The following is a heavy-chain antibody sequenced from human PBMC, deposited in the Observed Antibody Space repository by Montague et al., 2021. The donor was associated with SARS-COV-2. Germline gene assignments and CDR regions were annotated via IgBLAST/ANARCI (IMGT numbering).Heavy chain of an antibody. V-gene: IGHV4-39*07. CDR3: ARDTRIAMLVVVTRYGLDV. J-gene: IGHJ6*02. Sequence: SETLSLTCTVSGGSISSSSCYWGWIREPPGKGLEWIGSIYYTGSTYYXSSLKSRVTISVDTSKNQFSLKLSSVTAADTAVYYCARDTRIAMLVVVTRYGLDVWGQGTTVTVSS. D-gene: IGHD3-22*01. CDR2: IYYTGST. CDR1: GGSISSSSCY.